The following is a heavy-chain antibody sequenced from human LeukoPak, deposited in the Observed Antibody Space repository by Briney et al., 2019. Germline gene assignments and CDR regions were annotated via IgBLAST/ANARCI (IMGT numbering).Heavy chain of an antibody. CDR1: XYSXXSXX. Sequence: XXXKGXXYSXXSXXIGWVXXXPGXXLEXMGIIYPGDSDTRYSPSFQGQVTISADKSISTAYLQWSSLEASDTAMYYCARRHMTEYAFDIWGQGAMVTVSS. CDR3: ARRHMTEYAFDI. CDR2: IYPGDSDT. J-gene: IGHJ3*02. D-gene: IGHD2-21*01. V-gene: IGHV5-51*01.